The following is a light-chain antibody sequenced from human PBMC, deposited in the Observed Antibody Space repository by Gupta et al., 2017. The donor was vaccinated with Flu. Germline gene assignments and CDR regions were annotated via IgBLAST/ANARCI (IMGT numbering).Light chain of an antibody. V-gene: IGLV3-10*01. CDR2: EDT. CDR1: ALPKKY. Sequence: GQTARITCAVDALPKKYAYWYQQKSGQAPVLVIYEDTKRPSGIPEKFSGSSSGTRATLTISGAQVEDDGDYYCYSTDSSGDHRVFGGGTKLTVL. CDR3: YSTDSSGDHRV. J-gene: IGLJ3*02.